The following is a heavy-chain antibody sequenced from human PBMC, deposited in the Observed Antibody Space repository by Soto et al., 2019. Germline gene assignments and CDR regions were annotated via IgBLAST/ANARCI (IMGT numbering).Heavy chain of an antibody. V-gene: IGHV4-34*01. Sequence: PSETLSLTCALYGGSFSGYYWSWIRQPPGKGLEWIGEINHSGSTNYNPSLKSRVTISVDTPKNQFSLKLSSVTAADTAVYYCAREGRKRNWFDPWGQGALVT. CDR3: AREGRKRNWFDP. CDR2: INHSGST. D-gene: IGHD3-10*01. J-gene: IGHJ5*02. CDR1: GGSFSGYY.